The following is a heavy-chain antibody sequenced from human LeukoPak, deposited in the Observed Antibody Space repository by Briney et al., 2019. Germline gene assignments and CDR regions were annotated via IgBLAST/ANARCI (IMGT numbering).Heavy chain of an antibody. CDR2: IKQDGSEK. Sequence: PGGSLRLSCAASGFTFSSYWMSWVRQAPGKGLEWVANIKQDGSEKYYVDSVKGRFTISRDNANNSLYLQMNSLRAEDTAVYYCARDGLSDIVVVVAAFDYWGQGTLVTVSS. V-gene: IGHV3-7*01. CDR3: ARDGLSDIVVVVAAFDY. CDR1: GFTFSSYW. D-gene: IGHD2-15*01. J-gene: IGHJ4*02.